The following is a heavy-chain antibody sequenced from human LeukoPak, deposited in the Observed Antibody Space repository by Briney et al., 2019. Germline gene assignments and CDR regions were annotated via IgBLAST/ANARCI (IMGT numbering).Heavy chain of an antibody. V-gene: IGHV1-18*01. Sequence: ASVKVSCKASGYTFTNYGITWVRQAPGQGLEWMEWIRTSNGDTNYAQKLQGRVTMTADTSTNTAYMEMRSLRSDDTAVYYCARALEARYWGQGTLVTVSS. CDR3: ARALEARY. D-gene: IGHD1-1*01. J-gene: IGHJ4*02. CDR2: IRTSNGDT. CDR1: GYTFTNYG.